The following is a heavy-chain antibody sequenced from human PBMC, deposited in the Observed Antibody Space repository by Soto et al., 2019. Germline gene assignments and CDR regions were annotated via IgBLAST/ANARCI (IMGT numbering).Heavy chain of an antibody. CDR2: INSDGSST. CDR1: GFTFSSYW. CDR3: ARGSKDSYPGSRIFDF. V-gene: IGHV3-74*01. Sequence: GGSLRLSCAASGFTFSSYWMHWVRQAPGKGLVWVSRINSDGSSTSYADSVKGRFTISRDNSKNTLYLQMSSLRAEDSAVYYCARGSKDSYPGSRIFDFWGRGTLVTVSS. D-gene: IGHD3-10*01. J-gene: IGHJ4*02.